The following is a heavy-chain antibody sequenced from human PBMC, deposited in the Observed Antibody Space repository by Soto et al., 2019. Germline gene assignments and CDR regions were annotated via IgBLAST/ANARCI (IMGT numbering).Heavy chain of an antibody. CDR2: IKRDGSEK. V-gene: IGHV3-7*03. D-gene: IGHD4-17*01. CDR1: GFMFGSYW. CDR3: ARVRANDYEIDY. Sequence: EVQLVESGGGLVQPGGSLRLSCAASGFMFGSYWMTWVRHAPGKGLQWVANIKRDGSEKYYVDSVKGRFTISRDNADNLVFLDMNSLRVDDTATCYCARVRANDYEIDYWGQGALVTVSS. J-gene: IGHJ4*02.